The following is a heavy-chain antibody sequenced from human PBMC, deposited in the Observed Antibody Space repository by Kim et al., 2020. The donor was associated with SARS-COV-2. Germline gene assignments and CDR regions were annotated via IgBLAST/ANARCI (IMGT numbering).Heavy chain of an antibody. V-gene: IGHV4-59*13. D-gene: IGHD3-10*01. Sequence: SETLSLTCTVSGGSISSYYWSWIRQPPGKGLEWIGYIYYSGSTNYNPSLKSRVTISVDTSKNQFSLKLSSVTAADTAVYYCARSYYYGSGKWFDPWAREPWSPSPQ. CDR1: GGSISSYY. CDR2: IYYSGST. CDR3: ARSYYYGSGKWFDP. J-gene: IGHJ5*02.